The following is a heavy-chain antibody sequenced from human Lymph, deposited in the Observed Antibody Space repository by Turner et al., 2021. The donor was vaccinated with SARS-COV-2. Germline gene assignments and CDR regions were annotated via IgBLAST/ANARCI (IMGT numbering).Heavy chain of an antibody. CDR3: ARDLRFGELPAADH. J-gene: IGHJ4*02. CDR1: GFTFSSYG. CDR2: IWYDGSNK. Sequence: QVQLVESGGGGVQPGSSLRLSCAASGFTFSSYGMHWVRQAPGKGLEWVAVIWYDGSNKYYADSVKGRFTISRDNSKNTLYLQMNSLRAEDTAVYYCARDLRFGELPAADHWGQGTLVTVSS. V-gene: IGHV3-33*01. D-gene: IGHD3-10*01.